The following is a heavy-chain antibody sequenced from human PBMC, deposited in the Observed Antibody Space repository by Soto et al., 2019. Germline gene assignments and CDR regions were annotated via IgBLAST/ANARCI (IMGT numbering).Heavy chain of an antibody. D-gene: IGHD3-22*01. J-gene: IGHJ4*02. CDR2: IHYSGRT. CDR1: GGSISSVGYY. Sequence: SETLSLTCTVSGGSISSVGYYWSWIRQHPGEGLEWIGNIHYSGRTYYTPSLQSRVTISVDTSKNQFSLKLTSVTAADTAVYYCARDREAYDSSGCIDFWGQGTLVTVSS. CDR3: ARDREAYDSSGCIDF. V-gene: IGHV4-31*03.